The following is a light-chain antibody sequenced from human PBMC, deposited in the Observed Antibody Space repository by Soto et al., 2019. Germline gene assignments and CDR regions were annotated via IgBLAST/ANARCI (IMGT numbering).Light chain of an antibody. J-gene: IGKJ5*01. V-gene: IGKV1-5*01. CDR1: QSISGC. Sequence: DIEMTQSPSTLSASVGDRVTITCRASQSISGCLAWYQQKPGKAPKLLIYDVSSLESGVPSRFRGSGSGTEFTLTISSLQPEDFAVYYCQQYSNWHTITFGQGTRLEIK. CDR3: QQYSNWHTIT. CDR2: DVS.